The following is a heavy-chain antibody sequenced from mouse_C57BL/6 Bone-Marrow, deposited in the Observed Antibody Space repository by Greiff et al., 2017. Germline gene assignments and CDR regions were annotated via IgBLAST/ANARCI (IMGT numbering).Heavy chain of an antibody. J-gene: IGHJ3*01. CDR2: IYPGGGYT. V-gene: IGHV1-63*01. D-gene: IGHD3-2*02. CDR1: GYTFTNYW. Sequence: QVQLQQSGAELVRPGTSVKMSCKASGYTFTNYWIGWAKQRPGHGLEWIGEIYPGGGYTNYNEKFKGKATLTADKSTSTAYMQVSSLTSEDSAIYYGARGGSSGYGFAYWGQGTLVTVSA. CDR3: ARGGSSGYGFAY.